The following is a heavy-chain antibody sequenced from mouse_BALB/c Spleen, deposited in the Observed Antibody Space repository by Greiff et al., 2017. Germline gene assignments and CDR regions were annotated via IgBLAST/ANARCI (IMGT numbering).Heavy chain of an antibody. Sequence: EVKLVESGGGLVKPGGSLKLSCAASGFTFSDYYMYWVRQTPEKRLEWVATISDGGSYTYYPDSVKGRFTISRDNAKNNLYLQMSSLKSEDTAMYYCAREGYYGSSYKWFAYWGQGTLVTVSA. D-gene: IGHD1-1*01. CDR1: GFTFSDYY. J-gene: IGHJ3*01. V-gene: IGHV5-4*02. CDR3: AREGYYGSSYKWFAY. CDR2: ISDGGSYT.